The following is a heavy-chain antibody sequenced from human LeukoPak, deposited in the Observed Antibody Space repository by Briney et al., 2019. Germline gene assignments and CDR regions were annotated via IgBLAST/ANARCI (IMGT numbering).Heavy chain of an antibody. CDR2: IWYDGSNK. D-gene: IGHD5-24*01. CDR1: GFIFSNYG. Sequence: PGGSLRLSSAPSGFIFSNYGMKWVRQAPGKGPEWVASIWYDGSNKYYADSVKGRFTVSRDNSKNTLYLQMNSLRAEDTAVYYCARVTDNYVSTDHWGQGTLVTVSS. CDR3: ARVTDNYVSTDH. V-gene: IGHV3-33*01. J-gene: IGHJ4*02.